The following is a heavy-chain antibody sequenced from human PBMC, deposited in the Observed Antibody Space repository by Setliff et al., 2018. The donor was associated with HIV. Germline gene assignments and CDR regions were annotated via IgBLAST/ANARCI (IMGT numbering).Heavy chain of an antibody. CDR2: IFYSGST. J-gene: IGHJ6*03. V-gene: IGHV4-59*01. Sequence: SETLSLTCTVSGGSITSYYWSWIRQPPGKGLEWIGYIFYSGSTNYNPSLKSRVTISVDTSKNQFSLKLSSVTAADTAVYYCARGDGTKYYYYYMDVWGKGTAVTVSS. CDR3: ARGDGTKYYYYYMDV. CDR1: GGSITSYY. D-gene: IGHD1-7*01.